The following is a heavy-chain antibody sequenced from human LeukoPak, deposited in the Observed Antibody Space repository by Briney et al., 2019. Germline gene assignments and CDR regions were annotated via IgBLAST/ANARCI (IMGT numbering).Heavy chain of an antibody. D-gene: IGHD3-10*01. CDR3: ARHRDYYSFLDV. J-gene: IGHJ6*02. V-gene: IGHV4-59*08. Sequence: PSETLPLTCTVSGGSISSYYWSWIRQPPGKGLEWIAYIYYSGTTNSNPSLKSRVTISIDTSKNQFSLKLTSVTAADTAIYYCARHRDYYSFLDVWGQGTTVTVSS. CDR2: IYYSGTT. CDR1: GGSISSYY.